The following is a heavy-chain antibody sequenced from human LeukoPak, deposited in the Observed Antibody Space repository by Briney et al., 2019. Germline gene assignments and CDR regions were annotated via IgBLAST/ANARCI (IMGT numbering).Heavy chain of an antibody. D-gene: IGHD3-10*01. V-gene: IGHV3-21*01. Sequence: GGSLRLSCAASGFTFSSYSMNWVRQAPGKGLEWVSSISSSGSYIYYADSVKGRSTISRDNAKNSLYLQMNCLRAEDTAVYYCARDRRSGVTMVRGVIIKSSAFDIWGQGTMVTVSS. CDR1: GFTFSSYS. CDR3: ARDRRSGVTMVRGVIIKSSAFDI. J-gene: IGHJ3*02. CDR2: ISSSGSYI.